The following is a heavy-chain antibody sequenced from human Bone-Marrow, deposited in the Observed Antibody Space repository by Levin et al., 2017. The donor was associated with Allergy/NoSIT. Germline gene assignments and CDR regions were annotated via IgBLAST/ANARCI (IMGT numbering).Heavy chain of an antibody. CDR1: GYIFTNYG. CDR3: ATDSVSSVLSSGL. J-gene: IGHJ4*02. V-gene: IGHV1-18*01. Sequence: GESLKISCKASGYIFTNYGISWVRQAPGQGLEWMGWISPYTGNTHYIQKLQGRITMTTETSTSTAYMELRSLRSDDTAVYYCATDSVSSVLSSGLWGQGTLLTVSS. CDR2: ISPYTGNT. D-gene: IGHD6-6*01.